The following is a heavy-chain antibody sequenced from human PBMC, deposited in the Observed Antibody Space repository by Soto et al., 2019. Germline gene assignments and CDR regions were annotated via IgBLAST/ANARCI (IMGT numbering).Heavy chain of an antibody. J-gene: IGHJ4*02. CDR3: ATDSGTSDY. CDR1: GFTFSTYS. V-gene: IGHV3-21*01. CDR2: IGTTSSYI. D-gene: IGHD1-1*01. Sequence: GGSLRLSCTASGFTFSTYSMNWVRQAPGKGLEWVSSIGTTSSYIYHADSVKGRFTISRDNAKNSLYLQMNSLRVEDTAVYYCATDSGTSDYWGQGTLVTVSS.